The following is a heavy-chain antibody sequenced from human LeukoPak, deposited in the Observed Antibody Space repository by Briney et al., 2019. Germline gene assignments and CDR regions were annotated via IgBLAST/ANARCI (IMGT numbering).Heavy chain of an antibody. D-gene: IGHD5-24*01. CDR1: GYTLTELS. J-gene: IGHJ6*02. CDR2: ISAYNGNT. Sequence: GASVKVSCKVSGYTLTELSMHWARQAPGQGLEWMGWISAYNGNTNYAQKLQGRVTMTTDTSTSTAYMELRSLRSDDTAVYYCARDAITDDYYYYYGMDVWGQGTTVTVSS. CDR3: ARDAITDDYYYYYGMDV. V-gene: IGHV1-18*01.